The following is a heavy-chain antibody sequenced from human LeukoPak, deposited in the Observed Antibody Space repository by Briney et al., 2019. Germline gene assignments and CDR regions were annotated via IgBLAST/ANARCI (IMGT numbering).Heavy chain of an antibody. CDR3: ARDGDYVLDP. CDR2: IHYNGIT. J-gene: IGHJ5*02. Sequence: SETLSLTCTVSGGSITDNHHYWAWIRQPPGKGMEWIGTIHYNGITDYNSSLKSRVTISVDMSKKQFSLKLNSMTVADTAVYYCARDGDYVLDPWGQGTLVTVSS. V-gene: IGHV4-39*07. CDR1: GGSITDNHHY. D-gene: IGHD4-17*01.